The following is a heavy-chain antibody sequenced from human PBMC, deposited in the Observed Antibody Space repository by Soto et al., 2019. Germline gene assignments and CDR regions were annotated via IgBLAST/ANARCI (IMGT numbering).Heavy chain of an antibody. CDR3: AKNSSSPDDVFDI. D-gene: IGHD6-6*01. CDR2: IYYSGST. V-gene: IGHV4-59*01. Sequence: SETLSLTCTVSGGSISSYYWSWIRQPPGKGLEWIGYIYYSGSTNYNPSLKSRGTISVDTSKNQFSLKLSSVTAADTAVYYCAKNSSSPDDVFDIGGQGTMVTVSS. CDR1: GGSISSYY. J-gene: IGHJ3*02.